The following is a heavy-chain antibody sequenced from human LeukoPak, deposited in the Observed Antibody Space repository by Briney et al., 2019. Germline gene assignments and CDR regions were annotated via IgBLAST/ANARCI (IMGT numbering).Heavy chain of an antibody. Sequence: ASVKVSCKASGYTFTSYYMHWVRQAPGQGLEWMGIINPSGGSTSYAQKFQGRVTMTRDMSTSTVYMELSSLRSEDTAVYYCARGRNILVGATKRTYYYYMDVWGKGTTVTISS. CDR3: ARGRNILVGATKRTYYYYMDV. CDR1: GYTFTSYY. CDR2: INPSGGST. D-gene: IGHD1-26*01. J-gene: IGHJ6*03. V-gene: IGHV1-46*01.